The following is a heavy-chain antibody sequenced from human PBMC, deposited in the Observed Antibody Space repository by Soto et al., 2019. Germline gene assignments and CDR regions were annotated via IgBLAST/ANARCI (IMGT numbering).Heavy chain of an antibody. CDR2: IIPIFGTA. CDR3: ARDSVGTTVAFGMDV. CDR1: GGTFSSSA. J-gene: IGHJ6*02. D-gene: IGHD4-17*01. V-gene: IGHV1-69*01. Sequence: QGQLVQSGAEVKKPGSSVKVSCKSSGGTFSSSAISWVRQAPGQGLEWMGGIIPIFGTANYAQKFQGRVTITADEATSTAYMELSSLRSEDTAVYYCARDSVGTTVAFGMDVWGQGTTVTVSS.